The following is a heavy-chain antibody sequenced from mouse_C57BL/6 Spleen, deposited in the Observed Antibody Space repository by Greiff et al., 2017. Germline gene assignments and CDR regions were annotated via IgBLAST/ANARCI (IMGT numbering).Heavy chain of an antibody. V-gene: IGHV2-6-1*01. J-gene: IGHJ4*01. CDR2: IWSDGST. CDR1: GFSLTSYG. CDR3: ARHAGRPSGSSGGYYAMDY. Sequence: QVQLQQSGPGLVAPSQSLSITCTVSGFSLTSYGVHWVRQPPGKGLEWLVVIWSDGSTTYNSALKSRLSISKDNSKSQVFLKMNSLQTDDTSMYYCARHAGRPSGSSGGYYAMDYWGQGTSVTVSS. D-gene: IGHD1-1*01.